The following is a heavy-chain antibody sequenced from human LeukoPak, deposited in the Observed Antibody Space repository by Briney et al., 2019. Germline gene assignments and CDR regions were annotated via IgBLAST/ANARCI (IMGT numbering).Heavy chain of an antibody. CDR2: IYYSGTT. Sequence: SETLSLTCTVSGGSISSSSYYWGWIRQPPGKGLEWIGSIYYSGTTYYNPSLKSRVTISVDTSENQFSLKLSSVTAADTALYYCARHGNYYGYWGQGTLVTVSS. CDR1: GGSISSSSYY. D-gene: IGHD1-26*01. CDR3: ARHGNYYGY. J-gene: IGHJ4*02. V-gene: IGHV4-39*01.